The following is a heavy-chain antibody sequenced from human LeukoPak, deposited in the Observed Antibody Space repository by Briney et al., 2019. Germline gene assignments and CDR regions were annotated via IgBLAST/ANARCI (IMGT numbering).Heavy chain of an antibody. CDR2: MNPNSGNT. J-gene: IGHJ4*02. Sequence: ASVKVFCKASGYTFTSYDINWVRQATGQGFEWMGWMNPNSGNTGYAQKFQGRVTMTRNTSISTAYMELSSLGSEDTAVYYCARTLRRGRYCTNGVCYSFDYWGQGTLVTVSS. D-gene: IGHD2-8*01. V-gene: IGHV1-8*01. CDR1: GYTFTSYD. CDR3: ARTLRRGRYCTNGVCYSFDY.